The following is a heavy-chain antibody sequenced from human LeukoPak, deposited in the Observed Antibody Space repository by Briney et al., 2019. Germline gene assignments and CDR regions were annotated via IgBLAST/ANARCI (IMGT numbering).Heavy chain of an antibody. Sequence: PSETLSLTRAVYGGSFSGYYWIWFRQPPRKVLDLIGEINHSGSTNYNPSLKSRVTISVDTSKNQFSLKLSSVTAADTAVYYCARGRRWLQLHYFDYWGQGTLVTVSS. D-gene: IGHD5-24*01. CDR3: ARGRRWLQLHYFDY. V-gene: IGHV4-34*01. CDR1: GGSFSGYY. CDR2: INHSGST. J-gene: IGHJ4*02.